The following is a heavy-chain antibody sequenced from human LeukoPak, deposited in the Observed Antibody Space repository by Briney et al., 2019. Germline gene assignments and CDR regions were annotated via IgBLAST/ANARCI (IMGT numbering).Heavy chain of an antibody. V-gene: IGHV4-4*07. D-gene: IGHD4-17*01. J-gene: IGHJ4*02. CDR2: IYNSENT. CDR1: GGPISGYY. Sequence: PSETLSLTCTVSGGPISGYYWSWIRQPAGRGLEWIGRIYNSENTDYNPSLKSRVTMSIDTSKNQFSLKLSSVTAADTAVYYCARHLSVTRDYWGQGTLVTVSS. CDR3: ARHLSVTRDY.